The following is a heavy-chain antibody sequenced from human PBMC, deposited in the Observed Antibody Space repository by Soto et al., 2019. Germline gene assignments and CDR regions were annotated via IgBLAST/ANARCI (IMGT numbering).Heavy chain of an antibody. D-gene: IGHD3-22*01. CDR2: IYPGDSDT. CDR1: GYSFTSYW. J-gene: IGHJ4*02. CDR3: AIAYYYDSSGYYYFDY. V-gene: IGHV5-51*01. Sequence: GESLKISCKGSGYSFTSYWIGSVRQMPGKGLEWMGIIYPGDSDTRYSPSFQGQVTISADKSISTAYLQWSSLKASDTAMYYCAIAYYYDSSGYYYFDYWGQGTLVTVSS.